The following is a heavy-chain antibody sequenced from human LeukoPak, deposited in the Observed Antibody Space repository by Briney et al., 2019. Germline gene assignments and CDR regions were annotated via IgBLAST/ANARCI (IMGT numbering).Heavy chain of an antibody. D-gene: IGHD3-9*01. CDR3: ARGEDFERYYLAY. CDR1: GGSTSIYY. V-gene: IGHV4-59*01. Sequence: SETLSLTCSLSGGSTSIYYWTWIRQIPGKGLGRIGDIYYTGTTNSIPLFESRATISVDTSKNQFSLKLTSVTAADTAVYFCARGEDFERYYLAYWGQGTLVTVSS. J-gene: IGHJ4*02. CDR2: IYYTGTT.